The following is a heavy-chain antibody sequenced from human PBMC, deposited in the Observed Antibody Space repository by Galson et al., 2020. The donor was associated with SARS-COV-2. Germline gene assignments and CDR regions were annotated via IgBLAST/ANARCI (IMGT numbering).Heavy chain of an antibody. CDR3: ARDRGSEGGFRQ. CDR1: AFTFNDYG. J-gene: IGHJ1*01. D-gene: IGHD3-10*01. Sequence: SLNNPCTAPAFTFNDYGMHWVRQAPAKGLERVTIIPYDRSYKYYAHPVKGRFTISRDNSKNTLYLHMNSLRAEDTAVYYCARDRGSEGGFRQWGQGTLVTVSS. V-gene: IGHV3-30*03. CDR2: IPYDRSYK.